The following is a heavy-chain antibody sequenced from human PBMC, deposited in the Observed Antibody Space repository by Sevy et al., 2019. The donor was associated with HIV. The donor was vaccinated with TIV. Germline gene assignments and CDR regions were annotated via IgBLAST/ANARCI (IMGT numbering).Heavy chain of an antibody. CDR1: GFNIRAHW. Sequence: GGSLRLSCAASGFNIRAHWMLWVRQAPGKGLEWVANINEDGSTKYYLDSVKGRFTISRDNAEKTAFLQINSLRVEDAAVYYCVRALQKDDSLWGQGTLVTVSS. CDR3: VRALQKDDSL. D-gene: IGHD1-1*01. V-gene: IGHV3-7*01. J-gene: IGHJ4*02. CDR2: INEDGSTK.